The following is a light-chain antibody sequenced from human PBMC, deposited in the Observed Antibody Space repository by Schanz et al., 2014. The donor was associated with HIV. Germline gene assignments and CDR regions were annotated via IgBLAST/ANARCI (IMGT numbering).Light chain of an antibody. CDR2: QAS. J-gene: IGKJ2*01. CDR3: QQSYSTPYT. CDR1: QYISRW. V-gene: IGKV1-5*03. Sequence: DIQMTQSPSTLSASVGDGVTITCRASQYISRWLAWYQQKPGQAPHLLIYQASTLQTGVSSRFSGSGSGTEFTLTISGLLPDDFATYYCQQSYSTPYTLGQGTKREIK.